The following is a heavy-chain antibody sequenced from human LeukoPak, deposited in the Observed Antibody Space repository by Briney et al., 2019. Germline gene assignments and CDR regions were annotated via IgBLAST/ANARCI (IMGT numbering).Heavy chain of an antibody. V-gene: IGHV3-30-3*01. CDR1: GFTFSSYA. J-gene: IGHJ5*02. Sequence: GGSLRLSCAASGFTFSSYAMHWVRQAPGKGLEWVTVISYDGSNKYYADSVKGRFTISRDNSKNTLYLQMNSLRAEDTAVYYCAKAGVAWGRGTLVTVSS. D-gene: IGHD3-10*01. CDR3: AKAGVA. CDR2: ISYDGSNK.